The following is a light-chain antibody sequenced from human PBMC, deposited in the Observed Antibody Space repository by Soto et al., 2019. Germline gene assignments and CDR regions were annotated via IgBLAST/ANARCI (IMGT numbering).Light chain of an antibody. Sequence: RVMTKVNTNMSESPREGQTRCCMASQSVNNNVAWYQQKPGQAPRLLIYGASTRATGIPARFSGSGSGTEFTLTISILEPEDFSVYYCQQYGGSPLAVGGGTKVDI. CDR1: QSVNNN. V-gene: IGKV3-15*01. CDR2: GAS. J-gene: IGKJ4*01. CDR3: QQYGGSPLA.